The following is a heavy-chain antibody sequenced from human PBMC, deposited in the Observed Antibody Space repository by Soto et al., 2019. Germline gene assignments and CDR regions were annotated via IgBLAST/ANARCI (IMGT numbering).Heavy chain of an antibody. Sequence: PSETLSLTCTVSGGSISSGGYSWSWIRQPPGKGLEWIGYIYHSGSTYYNPSLKSRVTLSLDTSKNQLSLILYSVTAADTGVYYCARYSAASGTYYFDYWGPGTLVTVSS. CDR3: ARYSAASGTYYFDY. CDR2: IYHSGST. J-gene: IGHJ4*01. CDR1: GGSISSGGYS. V-gene: IGHV4-30-2*01. D-gene: IGHD6-13*01.